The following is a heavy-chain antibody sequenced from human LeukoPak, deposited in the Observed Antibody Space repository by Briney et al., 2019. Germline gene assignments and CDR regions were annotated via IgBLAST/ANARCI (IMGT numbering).Heavy chain of an antibody. Sequence: GGSLRLSCAASGFTFSSYAMSWVRQAPGKGLEWVSAISGSGGSTYYADSVKGRFTISRDNSKNTLYLQMDSLRAEDTAVYYCAKDLCGGDCYPGGDAFDIWGQGTMVTVSS. J-gene: IGHJ3*02. D-gene: IGHD2-21*02. CDR3: AKDLCGGDCYPGGDAFDI. V-gene: IGHV3-23*01. CDR1: GFTFSSYA. CDR2: ISGSGGST.